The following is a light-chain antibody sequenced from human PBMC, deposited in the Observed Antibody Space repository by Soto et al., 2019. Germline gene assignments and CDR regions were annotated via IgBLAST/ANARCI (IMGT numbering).Light chain of an antibody. CDR3: QQHISWPLT. CDR1: QSVTNS. V-gene: IGKV3-11*01. Sequence: EIWLTQSPATLSLSPGERATLSCRASQSVTNSLAWYQQKPGQAPRLLVYDASNRATGIPTRFSGSGSGTDFTLTISNLEPEDFAVYYCQQHISWPLTFGGGTKVDIK. J-gene: IGKJ4*01. CDR2: DAS.